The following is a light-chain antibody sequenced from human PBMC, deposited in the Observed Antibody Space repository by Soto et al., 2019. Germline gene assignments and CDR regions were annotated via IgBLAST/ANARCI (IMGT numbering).Light chain of an antibody. Sequence: DIQMTQSPSSLSASVGDRVTITCRASQTISHYLNWYQQKPGKAPKLLIYGASSLQSGVPSRFSGSESGTDFTLSISSLQPEDFATYYCEQSYSTRWTFGQGTKVEIK. V-gene: IGKV1-39*01. J-gene: IGKJ1*01. CDR1: QTISHY. CDR2: GAS. CDR3: EQSYSTRWT.